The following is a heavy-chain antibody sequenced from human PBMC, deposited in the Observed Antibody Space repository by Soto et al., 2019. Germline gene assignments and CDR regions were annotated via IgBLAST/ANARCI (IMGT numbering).Heavy chain of an antibody. CDR1: GFTFSSYG. V-gene: IGHV3-33*01. CDR2: IWYDGSNK. J-gene: IGHJ4*02. D-gene: IGHD3-3*01. CDR3: ARERTKEWLFDY. Sequence: GGFLRLSCAASGFTFSSYGMHWVRQAPGKGLEWVAVIWYDGSNKYYADSVKGRFTISRDNSKNTLYLQMNSLRAEDTAVYYCARERTKEWLFDYWGQGTLVTVSS.